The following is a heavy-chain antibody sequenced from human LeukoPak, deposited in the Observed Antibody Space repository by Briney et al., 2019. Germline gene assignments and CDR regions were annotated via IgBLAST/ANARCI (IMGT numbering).Heavy chain of an antibody. J-gene: IGHJ5*02. CDR3: ARRGTTYCTVDSCHPNWFDP. CDR2: ISGTSSVT. Sequence: GVSLRLSCAASGFTFSDYYMTWIRQAPGRGLEWISYISGTSSVTKYADSLKGRFTISRDNAKSSLYLQINSLRAEDTAIYYCARRGTTYCTVDSCHPNWFDPWGQGTLVTVSS. D-gene: IGHD2-15*01. CDR1: GFTFSDYY. V-gene: IGHV3-11*03.